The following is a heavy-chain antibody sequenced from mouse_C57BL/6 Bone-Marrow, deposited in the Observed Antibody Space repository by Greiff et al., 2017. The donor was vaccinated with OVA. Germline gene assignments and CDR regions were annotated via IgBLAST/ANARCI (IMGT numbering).Heavy chain of an antibody. D-gene: IGHD4-1*01. J-gene: IGHJ1*03. CDR1: GYTFTSYG. Sequence: VQLQQSGAELARPGASVKLSCKASGYTFTSYGISWVKQRTGQGLEWIGEIYPRSGNTYYNEKFKGKATLTADKSSSTAYMELRSLTSEDSAVYFCARTAGTGYWYFDVWGTGTTVTVSS. CDR3: ARTAGTGYWYFDV. CDR2: IYPRSGNT. V-gene: IGHV1-81*01.